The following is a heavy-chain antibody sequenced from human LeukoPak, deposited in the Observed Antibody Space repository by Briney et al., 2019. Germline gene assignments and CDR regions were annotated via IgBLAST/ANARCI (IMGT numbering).Heavy chain of an antibody. D-gene: IGHD3-10*01. J-gene: IGHJ5*02. CDR2: IYPGDSDT. Sequence: GESLKISCKGSGYSFTSYWIGWVRQMPGKGLEWMGIIYPGDSDTRYSPSSQGQVTISADKSISTAYLQWSSLKASDTAMYYCARLGPSGSYYGWFDPWGQGTLVTVSS. CDR1: GYSFTSYW. CDR3: ARLGPSGSYYGWFDP. V-gene: IGHV5-51*01.